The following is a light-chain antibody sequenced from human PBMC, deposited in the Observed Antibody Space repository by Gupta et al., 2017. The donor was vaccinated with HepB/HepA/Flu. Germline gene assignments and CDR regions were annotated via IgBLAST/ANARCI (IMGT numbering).Light chain of an antibody. Sequence: DIQMTQSPSSLSASVGDRVTITCRASQSISSYLNWYQQKPGKAPKLLIYAASRVQSGVPSRFSGSGSGTDFTLTISSLQPEDFANYHCQQSDSTPYSFGQGTKLEIK. CDR3: QQSDSTPYS. V-gene: IGKV1-39*01. CDR1: QSISSY. J-gene: IGKJ2*03. CDR2: AAS.